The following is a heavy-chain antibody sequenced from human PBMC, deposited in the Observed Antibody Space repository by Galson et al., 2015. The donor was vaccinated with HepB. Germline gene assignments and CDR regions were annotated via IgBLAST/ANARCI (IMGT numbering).Heavy chain of an antibody. V-gene: IGHV1-69*13. Sequence: SVKVSCKASGGTFSSYAISWVRQAPGQGLEWMGGIIPIFGTANYAQKFQGRVTITADESTSTAYMELSSLRSEDTAVYYRASNGYSGYDWYAYYYYGMDVWGQGTTVTVSS. D-gene: IGHD5-12*01. J-gene: IGHJ6*02. CDR1: GGTFSSYA. CDR3: ASNGYSGYDWYAYYYYGMDV. CDR2: IIPIFGTA.